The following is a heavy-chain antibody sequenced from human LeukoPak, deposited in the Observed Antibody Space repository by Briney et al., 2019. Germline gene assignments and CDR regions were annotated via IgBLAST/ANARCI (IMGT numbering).Heavy chain of an antibody. CDR2: IHYSGST. CDR3: AREDWTTLDY. D-gene: IGHD3/OR15-3a*01. V-gene: IGHV4-61*01. Sequence: RPSETLSLTCTVSGGSVSSGRDYWSWFRQPPGKGLEWIGYIHYSGSTNYNPSLKSRVTISVDTSKNQFSLRLSSVTPADTAVYYCAREDWTTLDYWGQGTLVTVSS. CDR1: GGSVSSGRDY. J-gene: IGHJ4*02.